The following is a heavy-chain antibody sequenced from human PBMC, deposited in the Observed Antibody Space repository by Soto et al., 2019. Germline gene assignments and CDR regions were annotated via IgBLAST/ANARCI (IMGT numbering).Heavy chain of an antibody. CDR3: ARRCPPYSGSGYYYGMDV. D-gene: IGHD5-18*01. CDR2: IFPSDSDT. J-gene: IGHJ6*04. V-gene: IGHV5-51*01. CDR1: GCIYTSSW. Sequence: GDAVNLNGRSCGCIYTSSWIASVRQMPGKGLEWMGIIFPSDSDTRYSPSFEGQVTISADRSTSTAYVQWDSLRASDSARYYCARRCPPYSGSGYYYGMDVWGSGTTVTVSS.